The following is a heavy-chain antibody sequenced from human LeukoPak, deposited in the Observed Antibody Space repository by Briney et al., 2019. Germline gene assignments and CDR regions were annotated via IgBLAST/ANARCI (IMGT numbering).Heavy chain of an antibody. CDR1: GYTFTSYY. CDR2: INPSGGST. D-gene: IGHD1-1*01. J-gene: IGHJ6*02. V-gene: IGHV1-46*01. CDR3: ASESGLEGTDTGYYGMDV. Sequence: GASMKVSCKASGYTFTSYYMHWVRQAPGQGLEWMGIINPSGGSTSYAQKFQGRVTMTRDTSTSTVYMELSSLRSEDTAVYYCASESGLEGTDTGYYGMDVWGQGTTVTVSS.